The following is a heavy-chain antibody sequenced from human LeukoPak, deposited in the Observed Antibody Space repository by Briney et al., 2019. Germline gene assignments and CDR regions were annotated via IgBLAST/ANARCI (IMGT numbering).Heavy chain of an antibody. CDR2: IRSKDNDGTT. CDR1: EFTFGDYA. V-gene: IGHV3-49*04. D-gene: IGHD1-26*01. CDR3: TVQIVPSDNWFDP. J-gene: IGHJ5*02. Sequence: GGSLRLSCTASEFTFGDYAISWVRQAPGKGLEWLGFIRSKDNDGTTDYAASVKGRFIISRDDSKSVAYLDMNDLKIEDTAVYYCTVQIVPSDNWFDPWGQGTLVTVSS.